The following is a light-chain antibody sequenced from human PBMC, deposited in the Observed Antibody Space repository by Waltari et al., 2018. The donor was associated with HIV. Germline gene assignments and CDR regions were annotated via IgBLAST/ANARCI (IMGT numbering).Light chain of an antibody. J-gene: IGLJ3*02. CDR2: EVS. V-gene: IGLV2-23*02. CDR3: CSYAGSSPLWV. CDR1: SRDVGNYNL. Sequence: QSALTQPASVSGSPGQSITISCTGPSRDVGNYNLVSWYQQHPGKVPKLIIFEVSERPSGVSDRFSGSKSVNTASLTISGLQAEDEADYYCCSYAGSSPLWVFGGGTKLTVL.